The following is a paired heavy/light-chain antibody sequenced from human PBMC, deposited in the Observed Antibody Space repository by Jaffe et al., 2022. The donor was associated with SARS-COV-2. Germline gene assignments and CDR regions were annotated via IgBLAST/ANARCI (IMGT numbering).Heavy chain of an antibody. CDR2: IWYDGSNK. Sequence: QVQLVESGGGVVQPGRSLRLSCAASGFTFSSYGMHWVRQAPGKGLEWVAVIWYDGSNKYYADSVKGRFTISRDNSKNTLYLQMNSLRAEDTAVYYCAREGGYYYGSGSYSYYYGMDVWGQGTTVTVSS. CDR1: GFTFSSYG. J-gene: IGHJ6*02. CDR3: AREGGYYYGSGSYSYYYGMDV. V-gene: IGHV3-33*01. D-gene: IGHD3-10*01.
Light chain of an antibody. V-gene: IGLV1-40*01. J-gene: IGLJ2*01. CDR3: QSYDSSLRGVV. CDR2: GNS. Sequence: QSVLTQPPSVSGAPGQRVTISCTGSSSNIGAGYDVHWYQQLPGTAPKLLIYGNSNRPSGVPDRFSGSKSGTSASLAITGLQAEDEADYYCQSYDSSLRGVVFGGGTKLTVL. CDR1: SSNIGAGYD.